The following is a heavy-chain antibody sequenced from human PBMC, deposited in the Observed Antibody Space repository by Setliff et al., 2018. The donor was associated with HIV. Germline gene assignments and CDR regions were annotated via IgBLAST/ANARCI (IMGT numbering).Heavy chain of an antibody. V-gene: IGHV4-38-2*02. D-gene: IGHD6-19*01. CDR2: VYHSGST. J-gene: IGHJ6*02. Sequence: PSETLSLTCTVSGYSVNSDYLWCWIRQPPGKGLEWIGSVYHSGSTYYNPSLKGRAAISADTSKKQFSLKLTSVTAADTAVYYCARVGGQWLSEYYYYYGMDVWGQGTTVTVSS. CDR3: ARVGGQWLSEYYYYYGMDV. CDR1: GYSVNSDYL.